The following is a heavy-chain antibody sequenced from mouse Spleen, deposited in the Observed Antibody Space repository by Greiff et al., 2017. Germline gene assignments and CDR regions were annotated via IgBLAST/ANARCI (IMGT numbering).Heavy chain of an antibody. V-gene: IGHV1-55*01. Sequence: QVQLQQPGAELVKPGASVKMSCKASGYTFTSYWITWVKQRPGQGLEWIGDIYPGSGSTNYNEKFKSKATLTVDTSSSTAYMQLSSLTSEDSAVYYCARNYRYDGPFAYWGQGTLVTVSA. CDR3: ARNYRYDGPFAY. CDR2: IYPGSGST. J-gene: IGHJ3*01. D-gene: IGHD2-14*01. CDR1: GYTFTSYW.